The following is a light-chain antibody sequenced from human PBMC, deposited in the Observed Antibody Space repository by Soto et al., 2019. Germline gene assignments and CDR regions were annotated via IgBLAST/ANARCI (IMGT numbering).Light chain of an antibody. CDR2: AAS. J-gene: IGKJ4*01. CDR1: QGIRND. Sequence: AIQMTQSPSFLSASVGDRVTITCRASQGIRNDLGWYQQKPGKAPNLLIYAASSLQSGVPSRFSSSGSGTDFTLTISSLQPEDFATYYCLQDYDYPLTFGGGTKVDI. V-gene: IGKV1-6*02. CDR3: LQDYDYPLT.